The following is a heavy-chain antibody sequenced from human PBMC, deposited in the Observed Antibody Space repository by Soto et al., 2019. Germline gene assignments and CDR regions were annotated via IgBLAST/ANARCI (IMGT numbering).Heavy chain of an antibody. J-gene: IGHJ6*02. V-gene: IGHV1-69*13. Sequence: ASVKVSFKASGGTFSSYAISWLRQAPGQGLEWMGGIIPIFGTANYAQKFQGRVTITADESTSTAYMELSSLRSEDTAVYYCAGQELPHTYYYYYGMDVWGQGTTVTVSS. CDR3: AGQELPHTYYYYYGMDV. CDR1: GGTFSSYA. D-gene: IGHD3-10*01. CDR2: IIPIFGTA.